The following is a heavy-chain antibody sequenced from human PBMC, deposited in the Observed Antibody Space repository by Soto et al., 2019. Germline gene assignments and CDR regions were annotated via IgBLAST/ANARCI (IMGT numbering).Heavy chain of an antibody. CDR1: GFTFSSYA. Sequence: PGGSLRLSCAASGFTFSSYAMSWVRQAPGKGLEWVSAISGSGGSTYYADSVKGRFTISRDNSKNTLYLQMNSLRAEDTAVYHCAKGLRSYYDSSGYSLGAFDIWGQGTMVTVSS. D-gene: IGHD3-22*01. CDR3: AKGLRSYYDSSGYSLGAFDI. V-gene: IGHV3-23*01. J-gene: IGHJ3*02. CDR2: ISGSGGST.